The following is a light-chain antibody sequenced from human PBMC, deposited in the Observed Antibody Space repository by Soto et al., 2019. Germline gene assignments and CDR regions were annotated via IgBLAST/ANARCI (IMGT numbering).Light chain of an antibody. Sequence: EIVQTQSPATLSVSPGERVTLSCRASQSISTNLAWYQQKPGQAPRLLIYGPSTRATGVPARFSGSGSGTEFTLTISSLHSEDFAIYYCQQYTHWPVWTFGQGTKVDIK. CDR1: QSISTN. V-gene: IGKV3-15*01. J-gene: IGKJ1*01. CDR3: QQYTHWPVWT. CDR2: GPS.